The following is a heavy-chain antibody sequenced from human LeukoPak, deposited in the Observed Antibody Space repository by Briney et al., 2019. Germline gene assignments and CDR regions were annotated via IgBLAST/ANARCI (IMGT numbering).Heavy chain of an antibody. CDR1: GFTFSSYA. J-gene: IGHJ4*02. D-gene: IGHD3-10*01. V-gene: IGHV3-30*04. CDR2: ISYDGSNK. Sequence: SGGSLRLSCAASGFTFSSYAMHWVRQAPGKGLEWVAVISYDGSNKYYADSVKGRFTISRDNSKNTLYLQMNSLRAEDTAVYYCARDFAFGELSYFDYWGQGTLVTVSS. CDR3: ARDFAFGELSYFDY.